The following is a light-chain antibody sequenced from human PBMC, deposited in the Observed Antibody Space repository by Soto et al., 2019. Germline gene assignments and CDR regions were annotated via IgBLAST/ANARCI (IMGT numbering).Light chain of an antibody. CDR2: GAS. J-gene: IGKJ1*01. CDR1: QGLTTK. Sequence: EIVMTQSPATLSVSPGEGATLSCRASQGLTTKLAWYQQEPGQAPRLLIYGASSRATGIPDKFSGSGSGTDFTLIISRLEPEDFAVYYCQHYGTSSWTFGQGTKVDNK. V-gene: IGKV3-20*01. CDR3: QHYGTSSWT.